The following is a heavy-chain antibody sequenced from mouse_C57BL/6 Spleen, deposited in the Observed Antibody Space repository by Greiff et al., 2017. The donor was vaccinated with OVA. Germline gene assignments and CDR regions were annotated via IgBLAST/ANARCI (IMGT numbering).Heavy chain of an antibody. Sequence: EVQLVESEGGLVQPGSSMKLSCTASGFTFSDYYMAWVRQVPEKGLEWVANINYDGSSTYYLDSLKSRFIISRDNAKNILYLQMSSLKSEDTATYYCARGGTLDDFDYWGQGTTLTVSS. V-gene: IGHV5-16*01. CDR3: ARGGTLDDFDY. J-gene: IGHJ2*01. CDR1: GFTFSDYY. D-gene: IGHD3-3*01. CDR2: INYDGSST.